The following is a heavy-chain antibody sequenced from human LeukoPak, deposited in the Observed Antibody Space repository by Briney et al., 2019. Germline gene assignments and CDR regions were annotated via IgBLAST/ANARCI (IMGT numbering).Heavy chain of an antibody. D-gene: IGHD2-15*01. V-gene: IGHV3-11*05. CDR1: GFSFSDYY. CDR3: AKDRRGCSGGSCYPVPFDY. Sequence: GGSLRLSCSASGFSFSDYYMTWIRRAPGKGLEWLSYISSLSSETNYADSVKGRFTISRDNSKNTLYLQMNSLRAEDTAVYYCAKDRRGCSGGSCYPVPFDYWGQGTLVTVSS. J-gene: IGHJ4*02. CDR2: ISSLSSET.